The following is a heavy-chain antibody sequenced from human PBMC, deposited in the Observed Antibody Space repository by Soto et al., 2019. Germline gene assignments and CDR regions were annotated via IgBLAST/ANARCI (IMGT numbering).Heavy chain of an antibody. D-gene: IGHD2-15*01. V-gene: IGHV1-24*01. CDR1: GYTLTELS. CDR2: FDPEDGET. Sequence: ASVKVSCKVSGYTLTELSMHWVRQAPGKGLEWMGGFDPEDGETIYAQKFQGRVTMTEDTSTDTAYMELSSLRSEDTAVYYCATLNYLDIVVVVAAQRGVWFDPWGQGTLVTSPQ. J-gene: IGHJ5*02. CDR3: ATLNYLDIVVVVAAQRGVWFDP.